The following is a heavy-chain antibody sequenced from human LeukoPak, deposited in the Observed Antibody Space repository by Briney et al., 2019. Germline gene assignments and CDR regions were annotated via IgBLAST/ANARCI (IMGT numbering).Heavy chain of an antibody. Sequence: GGSLRLSCAASGFTFSSYWMSWVRQAPGKGLEWVANIKQDGSEKYYVDSVKGRFTISRDNAKNSLCLQMNNLRAEDTAVYYCARGGELLRPADYWGQGTLDTVSS. CDR1: GFTFSSYW. V-gene: IGHV3-7*01. CDR3: ARGGELLRPADY. D-gene: IGHD1-26*01. CDR2: IKQDGSEK. J-gene: IGHJ4*02.